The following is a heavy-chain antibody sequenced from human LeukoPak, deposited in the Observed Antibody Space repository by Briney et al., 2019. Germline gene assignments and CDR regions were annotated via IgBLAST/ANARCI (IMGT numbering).Heavy chain of an antibody. CDR2: IIPILGIA. CDR3: ARVDTAIVIDY. CDR1: GGTFSSYA. D-gene: IGHD5-18*01. Sequence: SVKVSCKASGGTFSSYAISWVRQAPGQGLEWMGRIIPILGIANYAQKFQGRVTITADKSTGTAYMELSSLRSEDTAVYYCARVDTAIVIDYWGQGTLVTVSS. V-gene: IGHV1-69*04. J-gene: IGHJ4*02.